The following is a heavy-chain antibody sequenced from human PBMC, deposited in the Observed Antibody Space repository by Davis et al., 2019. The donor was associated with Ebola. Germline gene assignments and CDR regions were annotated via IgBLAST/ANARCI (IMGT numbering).Heavy chain of an antibody. CDR3: ARDRLELLLLGNWFDP. Sequence: APSLTVSCKASGGTFSSYAISWVRQAPGQGLEWMGGIIPIFGTANYAQKFQGRVTITADKSTSTAYMELSSLRSEDTAVYYCARDRLELLLLGNWFDPWGQGTLVTVSS. D-gene: IGHD1-7*01. V-gene: IGHV1-69*06. CDR2: IIPIFGTA. J-gene: IGHJ5*02. CDR1: GGTFSSYA.